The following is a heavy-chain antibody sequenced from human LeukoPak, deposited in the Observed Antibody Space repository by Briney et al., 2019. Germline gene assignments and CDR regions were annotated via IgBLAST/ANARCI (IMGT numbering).Heavy chain of an antibody. Sequence: SETLSLTCTVSGGSISSGSYYWSWIRQPAGKGLEWIGRIYTSGSTNYNPSLKSRVTISADTSKNQFSLRLSSVTAADTAIYYCARSPDYGDYFDYWGQGTLVTVSS. CDR1: GGSISSGSYY. D-gene: IGHD4-17*01. CDR3: ARSPDYGDYFDY. J-gene: IGHJ4*02. V-gene: IGHV4-61*02. CDR2: IYTSGST.